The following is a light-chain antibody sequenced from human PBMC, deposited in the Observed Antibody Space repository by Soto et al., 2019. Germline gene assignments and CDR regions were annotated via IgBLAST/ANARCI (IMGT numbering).Light chain of an antibody. CDR1: SSDIGGYNY. CDR3: GSYTITSARCV. J-gene: IGLJ3*02. V-gene: IGLV2-14*01. Sequence: QSALTQPASVSGSPGQSITISCTGTSSDIGGYNYVSWYQQHPGKAPQLMIYEVSNRPSGVSNRFSGSKSGNTASLTISGLQAEDEADYYCGSYTITSARCVFGAGTKLTVL. CDR2: EVS.